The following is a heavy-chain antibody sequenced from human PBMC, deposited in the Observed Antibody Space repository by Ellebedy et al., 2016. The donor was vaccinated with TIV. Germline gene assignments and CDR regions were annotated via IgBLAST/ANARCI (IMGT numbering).Heavy chain of an antibody. CDR3: AKGGGDSCYSQSGY. J-gene: IGHJ4*02. V-gene: IGHV3-30*02. D-gene: IGHD2-15*01. CDR1: EFTFSDYV. Sequence: GESLKISCAASEFTFSDYVMHWVRQAPGMRLEWLACISNDGSLKYYADSVKGRFTISRDSSKNTLDLQMNSLSAEDTAVYYCAKGGGDSCYSQSGYWGQGTLVTVSS. CDR2: ISNDGSLK.